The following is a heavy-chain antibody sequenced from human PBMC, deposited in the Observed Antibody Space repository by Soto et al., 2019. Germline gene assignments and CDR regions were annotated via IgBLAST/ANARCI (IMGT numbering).Heavy chain of an antibody. CDR2: IYSAGDT. Sequence: EVQLVQSGGGWVQPGGSLRLSCAASGFTVTSNFMSWVRQAPGKGLEWVSVIYSAGDTNYADSVRGRFTFSRDISKNTLYLQMNSLRAEDTAVYYCARGLRGAIREKSLDYWGQGTLVTVS. V-gene: IGHV3-53*02. CDR3: ARGLRGAIREKSLDY. CDR1: GFTVTSNF. D-gene: IGHD3-10*01. J-gene: IGHJ4*02.